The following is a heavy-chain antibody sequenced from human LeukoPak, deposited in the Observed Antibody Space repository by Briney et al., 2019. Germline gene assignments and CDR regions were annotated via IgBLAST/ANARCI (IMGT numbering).Heavy chain of an antibody. Sequence: GGSLRLSCTTSGFTFSDYAVSWVRQAPGKGLEWIGFIRNKANGGTTEYAASVKGRFTISRDDSKTIAHLQMSSLKAEDTAVYYCSRFYSSGWASGAFDIWGQGTMVTVSS. CDR2: IRNKANGGTT. D-gene: IGHD3-22*01. CDR3: SRFYSSGWASGAFDI. V-gene: IGHV3-49*04. CDR1: GFTFSDYA. J-gene: IGHJ3*02.